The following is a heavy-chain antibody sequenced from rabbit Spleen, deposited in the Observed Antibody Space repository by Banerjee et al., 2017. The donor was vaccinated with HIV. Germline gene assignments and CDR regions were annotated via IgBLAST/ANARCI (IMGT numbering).Heavy chain of an antibody. CDR1: GFSFSSKAV. D-gene: IGHD1-1*01. CDR3: ARDTSSSFSSYGMDL. V-gene: IGHV1S45*01. Sequence: QEQLVESGGGLVQPEGSLKLSCTASGFSFSSKAVMCWVRQAPGKGLEWIACIDIGSSGFTYFATWAKGRFTCSKTSSTTVTLQMTRLTAADTATYFCARDTSSSFSSYGMDLWGPGTLVTVS. CDR2: IDIGSSGFT. J-gene: IGHJ6*01.